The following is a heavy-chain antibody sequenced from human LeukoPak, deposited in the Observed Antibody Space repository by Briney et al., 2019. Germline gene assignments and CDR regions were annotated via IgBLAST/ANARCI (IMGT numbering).Heavy chain of an antibody. V-gene: IGHV3-64*02. D-gene: IGHD2-21*01. J-gene: IGHJ4*02. CDR2: ISSDGDNT. CDR3: ARAALEYCGGDCLDY. CDR1: GFTFSSYS. Sequence: PGGSLRLSCAASGFTFSSYSMHWVRQAPGKGLEYVSVISSDGDNTYYADSVKGRFTISRDNSKNTPYLQMGSLRAEDMAVYYCARAALEYCGGDCLDYWGQGTLVTVSS.